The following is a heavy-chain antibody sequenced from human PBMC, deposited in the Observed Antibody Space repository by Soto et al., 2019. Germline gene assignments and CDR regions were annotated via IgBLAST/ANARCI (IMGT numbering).Heavy chain of an antibody. CDR1: GFTFSNYG. V-gene: IGHV3-30*18. CDR2: ISYDGSHK. J-gene: IGHJ4*02. Sequence: GGSLRLSCAGSGFTFSNYGLHWVRQAPGKGLEWVAVISYDGSHKYYADSVKGRFTISRDNSNNMLYLQMDSLRAEDTAVYYCAKDGAPRYCGCSSCHPAGAYWGQGTLVTVSS. D-gene: IGHD2-15*01. CDR3: AKDGAPRYCGCSSCHPAGAY.